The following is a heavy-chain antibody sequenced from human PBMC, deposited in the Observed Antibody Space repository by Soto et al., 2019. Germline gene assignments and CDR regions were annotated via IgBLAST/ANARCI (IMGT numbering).Heavy chain of an antibody. CDR2: ISGSGGST. Sequence: EVQLLEAGGGLVQPGGSLTLSCAASGFTFSSYAMSWVRQAPGKGLEWVSAISGSGGSTYRADSVKCRLTISRDNSKNTLYLKMNSLRAEDTPVYYCAKSPIDFWSGYSNYYYCYMDVWGKGTTVTVSS. CDR3: AKSPIDFWSGYSNYYYCYMDV. V-gene: IGHV3-23*01. J-gene: IGHJ6*03. D-gene: IGHD3-3*01. CDR1: GFTFSSYA.